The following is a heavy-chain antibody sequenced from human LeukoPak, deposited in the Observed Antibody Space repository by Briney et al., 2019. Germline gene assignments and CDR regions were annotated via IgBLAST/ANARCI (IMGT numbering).Heavy chain of an antibody. J-gene: IGHJ4*02. D-gene: IGHD4-17*01. CDR1: GFTFSSYW. V-gene: IGHV3-7*01. Sequence: GGSLRLSRAASGFTFSSYWMSWVRQAPGKGLEWVANIKQDGSKKYYVDSVKGRFTISRDNAKNSLYLQMNSLRADDTAVYYCARDVDGDSNYWGQGTLVTISS. CDR3: ARDVDGDSNY. CDR2: IKQDGSKK.